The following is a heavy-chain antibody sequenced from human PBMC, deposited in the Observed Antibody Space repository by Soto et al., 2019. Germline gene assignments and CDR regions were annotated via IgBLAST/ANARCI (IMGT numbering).Heavy chain of an antibody. CDR1: GGTFSSYA. D-gene: IGHD3-10*01. J-gene: IGHJ6*02. V-gene: IGHV1-69*13. CDR3: ARDLLGFGYTYADV. Sequence: ASVKVSCKASGGTFSSYAISWVRQAPGQGLEWMGGIIPIGATANYAQKFQGRVTITADESTSTAYMELGSLRSEDTAVYYCARDLLGFGYTYADVWGQGTTVTVSS. CDR2: IIPIGATA.